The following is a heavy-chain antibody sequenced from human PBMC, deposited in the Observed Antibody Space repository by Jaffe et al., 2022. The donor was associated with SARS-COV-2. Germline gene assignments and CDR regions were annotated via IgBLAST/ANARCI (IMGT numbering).Heavy chain of an antibody. J-gene: IGHJ6*02. CDR3: ARDQPGIASTGTLYGMDV. D-gene: IGHD6-13*01. Sequence: QVQLVQSGAEVKKPGASVKVSCKASGYTFTSYAMHWVRQAPGQRLEWMGWINAGNGNTKYSQKFQGRVTITRDTSASTAYMELSSLRSEDTAVYYCARDQPGIASTGTLYGMDVWGQGTTVTVSS. CDR1: GYTFTSYA. V-gene: IGHV1-3*01. CDR2: INAGNGNT.